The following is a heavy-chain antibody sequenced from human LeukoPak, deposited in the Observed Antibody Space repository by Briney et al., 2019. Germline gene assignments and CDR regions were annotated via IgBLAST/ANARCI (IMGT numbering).Heavy chain of an antibody. J-gene: IGHJ4*02. CDR1: GFTFSTYS. CDR3: ARGRTDYDFWSGYLFDY. Sequence: PGGSLRLSCAASGFTFSTYSMNWARQAPGKRLEWVSSSSSSSSSKYYADSVKGRFTISRDNAKNSLDLQMNSLGAEDTAVYYCARGRTDYDFWSGYLFDYWGQGTLVTVSS. CDR2: SSSSSSSK. V-gene: IGHV3-21*01. D-gene: IGHD3-3*01.